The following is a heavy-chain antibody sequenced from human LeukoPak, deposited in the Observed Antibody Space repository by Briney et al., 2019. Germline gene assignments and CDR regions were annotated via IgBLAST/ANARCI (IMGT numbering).Heavy chain of an antibody. D-gene: IGHD3-22*01. V-gene: IGHV4-61*02. CDR2: IYTSGST. CDR3: ARGPYYYDSSGNFDY. J-gene: IGHJ4*02. CDR1: GDSISSGNYY. Sequence: KPSETLSLTCTVSGDSISSGNYYWSWIRQPAGKGLEWIGRIYTSGSTNYNPSLKSRVTISVDTSKNQFSLKLSSVTAADTAVYYCARGPYYYDSSGNFDYWGQGTLVTVSS.